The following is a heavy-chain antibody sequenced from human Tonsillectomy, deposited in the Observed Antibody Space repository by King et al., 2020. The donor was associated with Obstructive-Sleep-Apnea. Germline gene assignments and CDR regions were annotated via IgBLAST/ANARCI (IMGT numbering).Heavy chain of an antibody. CDR2: ISGSGGST. CDR1: GFTFSSYA. V-gene: IGHV3-23*04. D-gene: IGHD4-23*01. CDR3: AKFERWDYYYYGMDV. J-gene: IGHJ6*02. Sequence: VQLVESGGGLVQPGGSLRLSCAASGFTFSSYAMSWVRQPPGKGLEWVSAISGSGGSTYYADSVKDRFTISRDNSKNTRHLQINSLRAEDTAVYYCAKFERWDYYYYGMDVWGQGTRVTVSS.